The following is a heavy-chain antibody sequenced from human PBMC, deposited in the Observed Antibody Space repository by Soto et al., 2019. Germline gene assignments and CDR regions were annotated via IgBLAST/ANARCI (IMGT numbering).Heavy chain of an antibody. V-gene: IGHV1-18*04. D-gene: IGHD3-10*01. CDR3: ARDSTYYYGSGSYSNGFDY. Sequence: ASGKGSCEASGYTFTSYGISWVRQAPGQGLEWMGWISAYNGNTNYAQKLQGRVTMTTDTSTSTAYMELSSLRSDDTAVYYCARDSTYYYGSGSYSNGFDYWGQGTLVPASS. J-gene: IGHJ4*02. CDR1: GYTFTSYG. CDR2: ISAYNGNT.